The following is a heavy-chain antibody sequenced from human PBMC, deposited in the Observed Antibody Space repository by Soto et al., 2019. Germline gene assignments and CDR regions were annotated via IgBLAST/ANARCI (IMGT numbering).Heavy chain of an antibody. CDR3: SKSMSGFYIYGLHV. CDR2: ISGSGDST. D-gene: IGHD3-3*01. CDR1: GFTFSSDV. J-gene: IGHJ6*04. V-gene: IGHV3-23*01. Sequence: PGGSLRLSCAASGFTFSSDVMSWVRQAPGKGLEWVAAISGSGDSTYYADSVKGRFTSSRDNSKNTLFLQMNSLRAEDTAVYYCSKSMSGFYIYGLHVRGEVPTFTVSS.